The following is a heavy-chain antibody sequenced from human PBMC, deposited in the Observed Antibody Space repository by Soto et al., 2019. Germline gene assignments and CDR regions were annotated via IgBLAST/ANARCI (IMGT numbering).Heavy chain of an antibody. CDR1: GFKFNNYG. CDR2: VWYDGGNK. CDR3: VRAAGYSGNDYVYYYGMDV. V-gene: IGHV3-33*01. D-gene: IGHD5-12*01. Sequence: QVQLVESGGGVVQPGRSLRLSCAASGFKFNNYGMHWVHQAPGKGLEWVALVWYDGGNKYYPDSVEGRFTISRDNSKNTLYLQMNSLRDEDTAVYYCVRAAGYSGNDYVYYYGMDVWGQGTTVTVSS. J-gene: IGHJ6*02.